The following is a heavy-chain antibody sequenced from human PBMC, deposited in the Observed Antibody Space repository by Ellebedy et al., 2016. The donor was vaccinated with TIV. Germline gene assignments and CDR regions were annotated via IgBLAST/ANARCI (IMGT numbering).Heavy chain of an antibody. D-gene: IGHD1-26*01. Sequence: MPGGSLRLSCTVSGGSISSYYWSWIRQPAGKGLEWIGRIYTSGSTNYNPSLKSRVTMSVDTSKNQFSLKLSSVTAADTAVYYCARVGVSGSYYYWGQGTLVTVSS. CDR3: ARVGVSGSYYY. J-gene: IGHJ4*02. CDR1: GGSISSYY. V-gene: IGHV4-4*07. CDR2: IYTSGST.